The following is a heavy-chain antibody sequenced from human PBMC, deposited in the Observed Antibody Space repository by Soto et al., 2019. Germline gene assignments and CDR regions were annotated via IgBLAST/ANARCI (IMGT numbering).Heavy chain of an antibody. J-gene: IGHJ3*01. V-gene: IGHV1-46*01. CDR2: INPSGGAT. Sequence: QVQLVQSGAEVKKPGASVKISCKASGYTFTDYYVYWVRKAPGQGLEWMGIINPSGGATTYAQRFQGRLTMTRDTSTSPLYMELSSLRSEDTALYYCARENDRNRAFDLWGQGTLVTVSS. CDR3: ARENDRNRAFDL. CDR1: GYTFTDYY.